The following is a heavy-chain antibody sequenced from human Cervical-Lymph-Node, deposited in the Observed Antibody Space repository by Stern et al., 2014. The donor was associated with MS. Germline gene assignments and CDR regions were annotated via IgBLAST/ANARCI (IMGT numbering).Heavy chain of an antibody. V-gene: IGHV4-34*01. J-gene: IGHJ4*02. CDR3: ATGISGRDFDY. CDR2: INHSGST. Sequence: VQLQQWGAGLLKPSETLSLTCAVYGGSFSGDYWSWIRQPPGKGLEWIGDINHSGSTNYNPSLKSRVNISVDTSKKQFSLKLSSVTAADTAVYYCATGISGRDFDYWGQGTLVTVSS. CDR1: GGSFSGDY. D-gene: IGHD1-26*01.